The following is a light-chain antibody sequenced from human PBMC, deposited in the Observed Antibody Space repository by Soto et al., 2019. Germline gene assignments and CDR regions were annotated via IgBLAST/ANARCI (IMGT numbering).Light chain of an antibody. Sequence: EIVLTQSPGTLSLSPGEGGTLSCRASQSLRSSYLAWYQQKPGQAPRLLIYGASRRATGIPDRFSGSGSGTDFTLTINRLEPEDFAVYYCPQYSSSPRTFGQGTKVEVK. CDR3: PQYSSSPRT. CDR2: GAS. J-gene: IGKJ1*01. CDR1: QSLRSSY. V-gene: IGKV3-20*01.